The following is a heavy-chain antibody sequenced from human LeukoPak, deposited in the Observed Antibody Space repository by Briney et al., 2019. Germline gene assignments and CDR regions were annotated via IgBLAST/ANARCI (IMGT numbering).Heavy chain of an antibody. V-gene: IGHV3-7*01. J-gene: IGHJ4*02. CDR2: IKQDGREK. D-gene: IGHD1-26*01. CDR3: ESANWELPLDY. Sequence: GRSLRLSCAASGFTFSIYWMSWVRQAPGEWLEWVASIKQDGREKYYVESVKGRLTTSRDHAKNSVYVQMRRQRAEDKAVSYCESANWELPLDYWGQGTMVAVSS. CDR1: GFTFSIYW.